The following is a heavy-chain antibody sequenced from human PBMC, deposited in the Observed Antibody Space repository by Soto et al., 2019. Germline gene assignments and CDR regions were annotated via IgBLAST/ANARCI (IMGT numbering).Heavy chain of an antibody. Sequence: QVQLVESGGGVVQPGRSLRLSCAPSGFTFSSYGMHWARQAPGKGLEWVAVIWYDGSNKVYADSVKGRFTISRDNSKNTLYLQMNSLRAEDTAVYYCARDLSGDYGALDTWGQRTMVTVSS. CDR2: IWYDGSNK. J-gene: IGHJ3*02. D-gene: IGHD4-17*01. CDR3: ARDLSGDYGALDT. CDR1: GFTFSSYG. V-gene: IGHV3-33*01.